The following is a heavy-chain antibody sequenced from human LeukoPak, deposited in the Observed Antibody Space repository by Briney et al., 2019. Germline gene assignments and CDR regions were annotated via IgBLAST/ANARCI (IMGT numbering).Heavy chain of an antibody. D-gene: IGHD6-19*01. CDR3: ASQSYSSGQSDY. V-gene: IGHV4-59*01. Sequence: SETLSLTCTVSGGSISSYYWSWIRQPPGKGLEWIGYIYYSGSTNYNPSLKSRVTISVDTSKNQFSLKLSSVTAADTAVYYCASQSYSSGQSDYWGQGTLVTVSS. J-gene: IGHJ4*02. CDR1: GGSISSYY. CDR2: IYYSGST.